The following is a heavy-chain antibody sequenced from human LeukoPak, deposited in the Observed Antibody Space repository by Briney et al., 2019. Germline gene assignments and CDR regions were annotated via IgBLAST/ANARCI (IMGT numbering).Heavy chain of an antibody. CDR3: VREREQREKRQYATGYDS. Sequence: SQTLSLTCAISGDSVSSNSAAWNWIRQSPSRGLEWLGRTYYRSKWYNDYAVSVKSRITINPDTSRNQFSLKLSSVTAADTALYYCVREREQREKRQYATGYDSWGQGTLVTVSS. CDR2: TYYRSKWYN. J-gene: IGHJ4*02. V-gene: IGHV6-1*01. D-gene: IGHD2-2*01. CDR1: GDSVSSNSAA.